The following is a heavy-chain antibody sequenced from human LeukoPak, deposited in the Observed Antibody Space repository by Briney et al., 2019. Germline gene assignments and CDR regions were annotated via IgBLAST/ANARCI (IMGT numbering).Heavy chain of an antibody. CDR3: AKAPIAAAGTGSTFDH. CDR1: GFTFSSYA. D-gene: IGHD6-13*01. J-gene: IGHJ5*02. CDR2: ISGSGGST. Sequence: GGSLRLSCAASGFTFSSYAMSWVRQAPGKGLEWVSSISGSGGSTFYADSVKGRFTISRDNSNNTLYLQMNSLRAEDTAVYYCAKAPIAAAGTGSTFDHWGQGTLVTVSS. V-gene: IGHV3-23*01.